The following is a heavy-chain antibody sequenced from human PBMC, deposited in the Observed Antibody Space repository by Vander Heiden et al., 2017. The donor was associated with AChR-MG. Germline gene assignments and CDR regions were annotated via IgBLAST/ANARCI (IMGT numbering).Heavy chain of an antibody. V-gene: IGHV5-51*01. D-gene: IGHD1-26*01. CDR2: IFHCDSDA. J-gene: IGHJ4*02. CDR1: GFSFSYYS. CDR3: ARGSGTYPYFDY. Sequence: EVPLALSGADVNKPGDSLTICCKSSGFSFSYYSLGSVPQMPGKGLVWMGVIFHCDSDARYSPSFQGQVTISADKSISAAFLQWRGLKASDTAMYYCARGSGTYPYFDYWGQGTLVTVSS.